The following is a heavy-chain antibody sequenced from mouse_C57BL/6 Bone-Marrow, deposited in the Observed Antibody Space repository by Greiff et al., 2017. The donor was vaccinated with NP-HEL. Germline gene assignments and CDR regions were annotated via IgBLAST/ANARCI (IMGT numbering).Heavy chain of an antibody. V-gene: IGHV1-81*01. J-gene: IGHJ3*01. CDR3: ARRDDYGPWFAY. D-gene: IGHD2-4*01. Sequence: ESGAELARPGASVKLSCKASGYTFTSYGISWVKQRTGQGLEWIGEIYPTSGNTYYNEKFKGKATLTADKSSSTAYMELRSLTSEDSAVYFCARRDDYGPWFAYWGQGTLVTVSA. CDR1: GYTFTSYG. CDR2: IYPTSGNT.